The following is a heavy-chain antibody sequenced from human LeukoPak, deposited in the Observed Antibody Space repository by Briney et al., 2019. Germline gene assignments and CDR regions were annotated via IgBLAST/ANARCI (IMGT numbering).Heavy chain of an antibody. CDR2: MNPNSGNT. D-gene: IGHD1-1*01. CDR3: ARDWNTISSMDV. V-gene: IGHV1-8*02. CDR1: GYTFTGYD. J-gene: IGHJ6*03. Sequence: ASVKVSCKASGYTFTGYDINWVRQATGQGLEWMGWMNPNSGNTGYAQKFQGRVTMTRNTSISTAYMELSSLRSEDTAVYYCARDWNTISSMDVWGKGTTVTVSS.